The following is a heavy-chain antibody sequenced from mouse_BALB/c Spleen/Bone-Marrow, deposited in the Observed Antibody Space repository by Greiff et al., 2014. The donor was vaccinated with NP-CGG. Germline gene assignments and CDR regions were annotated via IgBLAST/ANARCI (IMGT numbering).Heavy chain of an antibody. CDR2: ILSGGSS. D-gene: IGHD2-4*01. CDR1: GFSLTTYG. J-gene: IGHJ2*02. V-gene: IGHV2-2*02. Sequence: QVQLQQPGPGLVQPSQSLSITCTVSGFSLTTYGIHWIRQSPGKGLEWLGVILSGGSSDYNAALISRVSNNKDNSKSQVFFKMNSRQANDTAIYYCARNYDYDAYYFDYWGQGTFITVSS. CDR3: ARNYDYDAYYFDY.